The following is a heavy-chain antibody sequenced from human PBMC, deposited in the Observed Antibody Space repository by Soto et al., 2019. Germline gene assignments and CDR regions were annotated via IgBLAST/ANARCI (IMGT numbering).Heavy chain of an antibody. CDR2: INPGNGNT. D-gene: IGHD3-22*01. CDR3: ARLNYYDSSGYDEGNAFDI. V-gene: IGHV1-3*01. J-gene: IGHJ3*02. CDR1: GYTLTSYA. Sequence: ASVKVSCKASGYTLTSYAMHWVRQAPGERLEWMGWINPGNGNTKYSQKFQGRVTITRDTSASTVYMELSSLRSEDTAVYYCARLNYYDSSGYDEGNAFDIWGQGPMVTVSS.